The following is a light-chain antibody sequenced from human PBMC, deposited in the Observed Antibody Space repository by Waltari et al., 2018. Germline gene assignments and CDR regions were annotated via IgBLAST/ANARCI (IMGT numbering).Light chain of an antibody. Sequence: MTQSPDFLAVSLGERATINCKSSQSVLFSSNNKNYLAWYQQKPGHPPKLLIYWSSTRESGVPDRFTGSGSGPDFTLTISSLQAEDVAVYSCQQYYNAPQTFGQGTKVEIK. CDR2: WSS. CDR1: QSVLFSSNNKNY. J-gene: IGKJ1*01. CDR3: QQYYNAPQT. V-gene: IGKV4-1*01.